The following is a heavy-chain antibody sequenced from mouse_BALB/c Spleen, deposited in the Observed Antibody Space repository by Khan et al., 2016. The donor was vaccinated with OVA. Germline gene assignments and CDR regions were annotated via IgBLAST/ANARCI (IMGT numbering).Heavy chain of an antibody. J-gene: IGHJ4*01. V-gene: IGHV5-12*02. D-gene: IGHD1-2*01. Sequence: EVELVESGGGLVQPGGSLKLSCATSGFIFSDYYMYWVRQTPEKRLEWVAYISNGGGSTYYLDTVKGRFTISRDDAKNTLYLQMSRLKSEDTASYYCSRPDSPRLRGYYAMDYWGQGTSVTVSS. CDR1: GFIFSDYY. CDR3: SRPDSPRLRGYYAMDY. CDR2: ISNGGGST.